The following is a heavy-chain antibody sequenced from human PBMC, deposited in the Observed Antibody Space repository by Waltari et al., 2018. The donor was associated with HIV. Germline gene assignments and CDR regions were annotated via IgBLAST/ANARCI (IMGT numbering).Heavy chain of an antibody. D-gene: IGHD1-26*01. CDR2: VIYDGSNE. CDR3: ATNSGSYRQGWFDP. Sequence: QVQLVESGGGVVTPGTSLTLSCAASGFSFSDYAMHWVRQPPGKGLEWVASVIYDGSNEDYADSVTGRFTVSRDNSKNTLYLQMDSLRPEDTAVYYCATNSGSYRQGWFDPWGQGTQVTVSS. V-gene: IGHV3-30*01. J-gene: IGHJ5*02. CDR1: GFSFSDYA.